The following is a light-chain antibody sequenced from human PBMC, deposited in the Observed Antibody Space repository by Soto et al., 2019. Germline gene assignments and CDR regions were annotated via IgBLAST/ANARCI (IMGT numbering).Light chain of an antibody. J-gene: IGKJ5*01. V-gene: IGKV3-20*01. CDR2: GAS. CDR1: QSISSSY. CDR3: QQYGSSRT. Sequence: EIVLTQSPGTLSLSPGKRATLSCRASQSISSSYLAWYQQRPGQAPRLLIYGASSRATGIPDRFSGSGSGTEFTLTISRLEPEDFAVYYCQQYGSSRTFGQGTRLEIK.